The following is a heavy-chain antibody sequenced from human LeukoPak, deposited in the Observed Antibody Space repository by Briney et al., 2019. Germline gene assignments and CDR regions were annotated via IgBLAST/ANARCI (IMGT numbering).Heavy chain of an antibody. CDR3: ARVRGNSCDY. D-gene: IGHD2-15*01. Sequence: ASVKVSCKTSGYTLSDYYMHWVRQAPGQGPEWMGWIRGDTGDTDSPQKFQGRVTMTRDASSNTAYMELSRLTFDDTARYFCARVRGNSCDYWGQGTLVTVSS. V-gene: IGHV1-2*02. J-gene: IGHJ4*02. CDR1: GYTLSDYY. CDR2: IRGDTGDT.